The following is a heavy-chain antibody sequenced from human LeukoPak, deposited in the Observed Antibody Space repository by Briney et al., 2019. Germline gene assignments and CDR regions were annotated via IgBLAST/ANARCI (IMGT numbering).Heavy chain of an antibody. D-gene: IGHD1-14*01. CDR1: GFTFNSYS. V-gene: IGHV3-21*04. CDR2: ISSSSRFI. CDR3: AKDAGTVDY. J-gene: IGHJ4*02. Sequence: GGSLRLSCAASGFTFNSYSMNWFRQAPGKGLEWVSSISSSSRFIYYADSVKGRFTISRDNAKNSLYLQMTSLRAEDTAVYYCAKDAGTVDYWGQGTLVTVSS.